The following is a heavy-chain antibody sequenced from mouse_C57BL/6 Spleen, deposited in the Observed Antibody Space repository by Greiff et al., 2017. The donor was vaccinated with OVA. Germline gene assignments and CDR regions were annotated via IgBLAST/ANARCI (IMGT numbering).Heavy chain of an antibody. J-gene: IGHJ4*01. CDR1: GFTFSSYA. Sequence: EVKLVESGEGLVKPGGSLKLSCAASGFTFSSYAMSWVRQTPEKRLEWVAYISSGGDYIYYADTVKGRFTISRDNARNTLYLQMSSLKSEDTAMYYCTRDALRYYAMDYWGQGTSVTVSS. D-gene: IGHD1-1*01. CDR2: ISSGGDYI. CDR3: TRDALRYYAMDY. V-gene: IGHV5-9-1*02.